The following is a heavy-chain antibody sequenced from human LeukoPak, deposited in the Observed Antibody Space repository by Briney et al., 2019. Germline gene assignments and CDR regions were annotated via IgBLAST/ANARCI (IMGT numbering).Heavy chain of an antibody. D-gene: IGHD6-19*01. J-gene: IGHJ5*01. CDR3: AREYLYSTGWFDY. CDR2: MNPNSGNT. Sequence: ASVKVSCKASGYTFTSYDINWVRQATGQGLEWMGWMNPNSGNTGHAQQFQGRVTITRNTSISTAYLELSSLRSEDMAVYYCAREYLYSTGWFDYWGQGTLVTVSS. V-gene: IGHV1-8*03. CDR1: GYTFTSYD.